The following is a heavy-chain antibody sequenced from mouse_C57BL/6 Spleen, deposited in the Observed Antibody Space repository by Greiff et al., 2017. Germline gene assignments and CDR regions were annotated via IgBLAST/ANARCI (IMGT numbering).Heavy chain of an antibody. CDR1: GYTFTSYW. CDR2: INPSNGGT. Sequence: QVQLQQPGPELVKPGASVKLSCKASGYTFTSYWMHWVKQRPGQGLEWIGNINPSNGGTNYNEKFKSKATLTVDKSSSTAYMQLSSLTSEDSAVXYWARPYYSSDEGDYWGQGTTLTVSS. V-gene: IGHV1-53*01. CDR3: ARPYYSSDEGDY. J-gene: IGHJ2*01. D-gene: IGHD2-5*01.